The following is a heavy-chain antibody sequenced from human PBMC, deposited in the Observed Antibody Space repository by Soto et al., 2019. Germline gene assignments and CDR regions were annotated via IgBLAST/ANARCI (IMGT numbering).Heavy chain of an antibody. CDR3: ARHGAAAGTGAFDI. D-gene: IGHD6-13*01. CDR2: IDWDDDK. J-gene: IGHJ3*02. Sequence: SGPTLVNPTQTLTLTCTFSGFSLSTSGMCVSWIRQPLGKALEWLARIDWDDDKYYSTSLKTRLTISKDTSKNQVVLTMTNMDPVDTATYYCARHGAAAGTGAFDIWGQGTMVT. V-gene: IGHV2-70*11. CDR1: GFSLSTSGMC.